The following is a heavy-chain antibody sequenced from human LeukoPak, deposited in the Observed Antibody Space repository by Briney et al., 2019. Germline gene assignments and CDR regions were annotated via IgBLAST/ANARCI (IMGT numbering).Heavy chain of an antibody. V-gene: IGHV3-7*03. Sequence: GGSLRLSCAASGFTFSNNWMSWVRQAPGKGLECVANIKKDGSEKYYINSVKGRFTISRDNAKNSLYLQMNSLRTEDTALYYCAKDMRYCSGGSCPYYYYGMDVWGQGTTVTVSS. D-gene: IGHD2-15*01. CDR2: IKKDGSEK. J-gene: IGHJ6*02. CDR1: GFTFSNNW. CDR3: AKDMRYCSGGSCPYYYYGMDV.